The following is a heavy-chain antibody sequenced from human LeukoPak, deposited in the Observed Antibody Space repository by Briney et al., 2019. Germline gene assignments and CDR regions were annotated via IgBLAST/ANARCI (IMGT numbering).Heavy chain of an antibody. CDR1: GYSFTSYW. CDR3: ARHNGRYYDILTGYSYPDY. Sequence: GESLKISCKGSGYSFTSYWIGWVRQMPGKGLEWMGIIYPGDSDTRYSPSFQGQVTISADKSISTAYLQWSSLKASDTAMYYCARHNGRYYDILTGYSYPDYWGQGTLVTVSS. D-gene: IGHD3-9*01. J-gene: IGHJ4*02. CDR2: IYPGDSDT. V-gene: IGHV5-51*01.